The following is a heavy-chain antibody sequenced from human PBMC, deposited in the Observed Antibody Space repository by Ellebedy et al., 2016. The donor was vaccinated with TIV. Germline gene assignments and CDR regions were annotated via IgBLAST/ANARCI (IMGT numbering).Heavy chain of an antibody. CDR2: ISGSGGHL. V-gene: IGHV3-23*01. J-gene: IGHJ4*02. CDR1: GFTFRSFA. D-gene: IGHD6-19*01. Sequence: PGGSLRLSCAASGFTFRSFAMSWVRQAPGKGLEWVSTISGSGGHLYDADSVKGRFTISRDNSQNTVYLQMNSLRAEDTAIYYCAKERVPGMRLFDHWGQGILVTVSS. CDR3: AKERVPGMRLFDH.